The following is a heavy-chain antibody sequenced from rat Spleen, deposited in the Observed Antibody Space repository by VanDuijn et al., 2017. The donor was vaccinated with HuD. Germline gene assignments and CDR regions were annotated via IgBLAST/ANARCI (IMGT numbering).Heavy chain of an antibody. CDR3: ARAPGNGYVMDA. Sequence: QVQLKESGPGLVQPSQTLSLTCTVSGFSLTSYSVSWVRQPPGKGLEWIGAIWSGGSTDYNSALKSRLSISRDTSKNHIFLKINSLQSEDTATYHCARAPGNGYVMDAWGQGASVTVSS. J-gene: IGHJ4*01. CDR2: IWSGGST. D-gene: IGHD5-1*01. V-gene: IGHV2-15*01. CDR1: GFSLTSYS.